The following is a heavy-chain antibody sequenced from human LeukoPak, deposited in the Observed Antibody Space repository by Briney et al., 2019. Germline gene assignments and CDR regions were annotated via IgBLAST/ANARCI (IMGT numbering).Heavy chain of an antibody. J-gene: IGHJ6*03. D-gene: IGHD3-3*01. CDR1: GGSISSGSYY. V-gene: IGHV4-61*02. CDR3: ARVGPDDRGYDFWSDYYYYYYMDV. Sequence: PSQTLSLTCTVSGGSISSGSYYWSWIRQPAGKGLEWIGRIYTSGSTNYNPSLKSRVTISVDTSKNQFSLKLSSVTAADTAVYYCARVGPDDRGYDFWSDYYYYYYMDVWGKGTTVTVSS. CDR2: IYTSGST.